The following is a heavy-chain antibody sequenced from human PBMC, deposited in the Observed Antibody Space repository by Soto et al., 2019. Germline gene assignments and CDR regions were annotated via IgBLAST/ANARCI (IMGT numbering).Heavy chain of an antibody. J-gene: IGHJ6*02. D-gene: IGHD1-26*01. CDR1: GFTFNKFD. CDR3: ARGDQYDILLRYYAMDV. Sequence: QVQLVESGGGVVQPGTSLRLSCVASGFTFNKFDMHWIRQTPDKRLQWVAFIAYGGINKYYTGSVKGRFTVSRDNSKSTVFLQMNNLGLEDTATYFCARGDQYDILLRYYAMDVWGLGTTVSISS. V-gene: IGHV3-30-3*01. CDR2: IAYGGINK.